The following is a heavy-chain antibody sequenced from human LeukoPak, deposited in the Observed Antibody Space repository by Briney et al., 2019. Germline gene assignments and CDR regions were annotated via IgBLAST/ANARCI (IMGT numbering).Heavy chain of an antibody. D-gene: IGHD4-11*01. CDR2: ISYDGREK. CDR3: VRSAFLTTEFYFDY. J-gene: IGHJ4*02. CDR1: GFTLSGYG. Sequence: GGSLRLSCAASGFTLSGYGMNWVRQAPGKGLEWVAIISYDGREKYYADSVKGRFTISRDNSKDTLYLQMNSLRAEDTAVYYCVRSAFLTTEFYFDYWGQGTLVTVSS. V-gene: IGHV3-30*03.